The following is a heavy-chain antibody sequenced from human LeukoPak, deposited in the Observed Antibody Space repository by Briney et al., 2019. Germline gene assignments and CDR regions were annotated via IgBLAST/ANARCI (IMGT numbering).Heavy chain of an antibody. Sequence: PSQTLSLTCTVSGGSISSGDYYWSWIRQPPGKGLEWIGYINYSGGTYYNPSLKSGVTISVDTSKNQFSLKLSSVTAADTAVYYCARVRFPPGLYYFDYWGQGTLVTVSS. V-gene: IGHV4-30-4*01. D-gene: IGHD3-3*01. CDR3: ARVRFPPGLYYFDY. CDR1: GGSISSGDYY. CDR2: INYSGGT. J-gene: IGHJ4*02.